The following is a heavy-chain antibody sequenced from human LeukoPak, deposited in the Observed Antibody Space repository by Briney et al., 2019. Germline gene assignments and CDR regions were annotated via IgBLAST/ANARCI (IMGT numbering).Heavy chain of an antibody. CDR3: GKVGVGHSYGPPHH. CDR2: ISASGERT. D-gene: IGHD5-18*01. CDR1: GFTFTSYA. V-gene: IGHV3-23*01. J-gene: IGHJ5*02. Sequence: GGSLRLSCAVSGFTFTSYAMAWVRQAPGKGLEWVSGISASGERTYYADSVKGRFTIIRDDSRNTVYLQMNSLRVEDTAEYYCGKVGVGHSYGPPHHWGQGTLVIVSS.